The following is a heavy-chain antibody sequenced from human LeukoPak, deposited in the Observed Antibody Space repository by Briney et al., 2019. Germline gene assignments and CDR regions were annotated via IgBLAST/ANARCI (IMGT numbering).Heavy chain of an antibody. D-gene: IGHD6-19*01. J-gene: IGHJ4*02. CDR3: ARGGSSGWYVRGLDY. CDR1: GYTFTGYY. Sequence: GASVKVSCKASGYTFTGYYMHWVRQAPGQGLEWMGWINPNSGGTNYAQKFQGRVTMTRDTSISTAYMELSRLRSDDTAVYYCARGGSSGWYVRGLDYWGQGTLVTVSS. CDR2: INPNSGGT. V-gene: IGHV1-2*02.